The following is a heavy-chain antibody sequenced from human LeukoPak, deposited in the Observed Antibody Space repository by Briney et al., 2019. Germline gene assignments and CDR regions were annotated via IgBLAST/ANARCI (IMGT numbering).Heavy chain of an antibody. Sequence: GGSLRLAFAASGFTFSSYSMNWVRQAPGKGLEWVSSISSSSSYIYYADSVKGRFTISRDNAKNSLYLQMNSLRAEDTAVYYCARSNYDIMTGAAFDIWGQGTMVTVSS. V-gene: IGHV3-21*01. CDR2: ISSSSSYI. J-gene: IGHJ3*02. CDR3: ARSNYDIMTGAAFDI. D-gene: IGHD3-9*01. CDR1: GFTFSSYS.